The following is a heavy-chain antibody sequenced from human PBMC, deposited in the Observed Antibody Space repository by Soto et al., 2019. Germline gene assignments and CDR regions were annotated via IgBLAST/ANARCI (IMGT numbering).Heavy chain of an antibody. CDR1: GFTFRSFT. J-gene: IGHJ5*02. Sequence: NPGGPLRLSCAASGFTFRSFTMNWVRQAPGKGLEWVSTISSNSAYIYYTDALRGRFTISRDNAENSLHLQMNSLRAEDTAVYYCTRDASRDSSARGWFDPWGPGTLVTVSS. V-gene: IGHV3-21*01. CDR3: TRDASRDSSARGWFDP. D-gene: IGHD6-13*01. CDR2: ISSNSAYI.